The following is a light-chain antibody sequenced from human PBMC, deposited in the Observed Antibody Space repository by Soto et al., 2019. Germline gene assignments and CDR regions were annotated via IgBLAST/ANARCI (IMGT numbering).Light chain of an antibody. CDR2: KVS. CDR1: QSLVDGDGNTF. CDR3: MQGSHWPRT. V-gene: IGKV2-30*01. Sequence: EVVMTQYTLSLPVTLGQPSCISCTASQSLVDGDGNTFLSWSQQRPGQSPRRLIYKVSNRDSGVPDRFSGSGSDTDFTLKISSVEAEDVGVYYCMQGSHWPRTFGQGTKVDIK. J-gene: IGKJ1*01.